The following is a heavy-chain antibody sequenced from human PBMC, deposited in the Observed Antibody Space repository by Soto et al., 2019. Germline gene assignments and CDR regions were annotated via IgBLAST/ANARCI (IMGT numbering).Heavy chain of an antibody. D-gene: IGHD1-7*01. CDR2: VWFDGSIQ. Sequence: PGGSLRLSCVASGFTFSDYDIHWVRQAPDKGLEWVAVVWFDGSIQYYGDSVKGRFTISRDNSNNTVDLQMNNLRAEDTAVYYCARVDFGGNSYYFDYWGQGTPVTVSS. CDR1: GFTFSDYD. CDR3: ARVDFGGNSYYFDY. J-gene: IGHJ4*02. V-gene: IGHV3-33*01.